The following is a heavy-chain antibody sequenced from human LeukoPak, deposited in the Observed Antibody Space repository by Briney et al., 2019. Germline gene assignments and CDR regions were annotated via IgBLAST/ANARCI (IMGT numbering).Heavy chain of an antibody. D-gene: IGHD6-13*01. Sequence: PGGSLRLSCAASGFTFSDYYMSWIRQAPGKGLEWVSYIGSSGRTIYYADSVKGRFTISRDNAKNSLYLQMNSLRAEDTALYYCARGRSSSWLNFDYWGQGTLVTVSS. CDR2: IGSSGRTI. V-gene: IGHV3-11*01. CDR1: GFTFSDYY. CDR3: ARGRSSSWLNFDY. J-gene: IGHJ4*02.